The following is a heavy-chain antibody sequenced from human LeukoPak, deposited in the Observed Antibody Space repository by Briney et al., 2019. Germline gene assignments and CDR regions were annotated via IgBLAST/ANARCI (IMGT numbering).Heavy chain of an antibody. J-gene: IGHJ4*02. CDR1: GFTFSSYG. D-gene: IGHD3-10*01. CDR2: ISGSGHRT. V-gene: IGHV3-23*01. CDR3: ARATGYGSGRYFDY. Sequence: PGGSLRLSCAASGFTFSSYGVSWVRQAPGKGLEWVSGISGSGHRTYYADSVKGRFTISRDNSKSTLYLQMNSLRAEDTAVYYCARATGYGSGRYFDYWGQGTLVTVSS.